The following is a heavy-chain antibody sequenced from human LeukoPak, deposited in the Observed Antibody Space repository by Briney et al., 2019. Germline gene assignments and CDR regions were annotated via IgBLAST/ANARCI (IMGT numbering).Heavy chain of an antibody. CDR1: GFTFSSYA. CDR3: ARGYCSSTSCPRSFDP. D-gene: IGHD2-2*01. V-gene: IGHV3-23*01. Sequence: GGSLRLSCAASGFTFSSYAMSWVRQAPGKGLEWVSAISGSGGSTYYADSVKGRFTISRDNSKNTLYLQMNSLRAEDTAVYYCARGYCSSTSCPRSFDPWGQGTLVTVSS. J-gene: IGHJ5*02. CDR2: ISGSGGST.